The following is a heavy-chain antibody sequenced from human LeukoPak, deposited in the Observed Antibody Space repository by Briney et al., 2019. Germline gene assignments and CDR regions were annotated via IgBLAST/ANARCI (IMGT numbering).Heavy chain of an antibody. D-gene: IGHD6-19*01. J-gene: IGHJ4*02. CDR2: ISWEKNSI. V-gene: IGHV3-9*01. CDR3: ARVASAWADDY. CDR1: GFAFDDYA. Sequence: PGGSLRLSCAASGFAFDDYAVHWVRQAPGKGLEWVSGISWEKNSIGYGDSVKGRFTISRDNAKKSLYLQVNSLRVEDTAVYYCARVASAWADDYWGQGALVTVSS.